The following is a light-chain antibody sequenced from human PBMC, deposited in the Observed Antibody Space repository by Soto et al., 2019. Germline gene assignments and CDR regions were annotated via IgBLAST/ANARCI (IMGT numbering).Light chain of an antibody. CDR3: ASWDDSLKVV. Sequence: QSVLTQPPSASGTPGQRVTISCSGSSSNIGRNTVNWYQQFPGTAPKLLIYSNSQRPSGVPERFSASKSGTSASLAISGLQSEDEADYYCASWDDSLKVVFGGGTQLTVL. V-gene: IGLV1-44*01. J-gene: IGLJ3*02. CDR1: SSNIGRNT. CDR2: SNS.